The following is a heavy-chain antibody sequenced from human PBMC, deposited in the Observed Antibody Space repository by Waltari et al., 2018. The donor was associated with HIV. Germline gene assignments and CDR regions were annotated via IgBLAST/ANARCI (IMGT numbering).Heavy chain of an antibody. CDR2: ISKDSNKK. J-gene: IGHJ4*02. V-gene: IGHV3-7*03. D-gene: IGHD2-21*01. CDR1: GFPFASFS. Sequence: SSVTSGFPFASFSMSWVRQAPGKGLEWVANISKDSNKKNYVDSVKGRFIISRDNAGDSLFLDMTDLRGEDTGLYYCAREVSGSPYFFNYWGQGAMLIVSS. CDR3: AREVSGSPYFFNY.